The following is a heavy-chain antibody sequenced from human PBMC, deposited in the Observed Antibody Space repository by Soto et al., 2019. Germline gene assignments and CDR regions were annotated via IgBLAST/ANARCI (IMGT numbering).Heavy chain of an antibody. V-gene: IGHV1-24*01. CDR3: ARSSGGVFGIIIEGSNWLAP. Sequence: SSKVSCTGSGYPVTELSMHWVRQDPGIVLEWMGGFDPEDGETIYAQTFQGRITMTTDTSTSTVYMELRSLRSEDTAVYYCARSSGGVFGIIIEGSNWLAPWGQGSLVTVPQ. D-gene: IGHD3-16*02. CDR2: FDPEDGET. J-gene: IGHJ5*02. CDR1: GYPVTELS.